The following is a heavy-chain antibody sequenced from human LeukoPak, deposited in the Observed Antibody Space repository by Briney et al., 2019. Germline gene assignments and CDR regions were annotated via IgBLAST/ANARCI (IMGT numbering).Heavy chain of an antibody. V-gene: IGHV1-8*01. D-gene: IGHD3-22*01. J-gene: IGHJ4*02. Sequence: ASVKVSCKTSGYTFTSYDINWVRQATGQGLEWMGWMNPNSGNTGYAQKFQGRVTMTRNTSISTAYMELSSLRSEDTAVYYCARGWSNLRPTYYYDSSGYFHDYWGQGTLVTVSS. CDR2: MNPNSGNT. CDR1: GYTFTSYD. CDR3: ARGWSNLRPTYYYDSSGYFHDY.